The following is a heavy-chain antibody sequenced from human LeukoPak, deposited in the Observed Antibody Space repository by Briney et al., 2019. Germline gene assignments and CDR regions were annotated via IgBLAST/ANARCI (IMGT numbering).Heavy chain of an antibody. CDR1: GFTFSSYS. J-gene: IGHJ5*02. Sequence: GGSLRLSCAASGFTFSSYSMNWVRQAPGKGLEWVSSISSSSSYIYYADSVKGRFTISRDNAKNSLYLQMNSLRAEDTAVYYCARVPVDDSSSWYRVAYNWFDPWGQGTLVTVSS. V-gene: IGHV3-21*01. D-gene: IGHD6-13*01. CDR2: ISSSSSYI. CDR3: ARVPVDDSSSWYRVAYNWFDP.